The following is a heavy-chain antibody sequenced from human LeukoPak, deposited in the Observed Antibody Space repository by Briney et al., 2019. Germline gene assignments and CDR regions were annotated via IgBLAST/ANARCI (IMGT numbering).Heavy chain of an antibody. Sequence: ASVKVSCKASGYTFTSYDINWVRQATGQGLEWMGWMNPNSGNTGYAQKFQGRVTITRNTSISTAYMELSSLRSEDTAVYYCARAYCGGDCHIPFYYYYYMDVWGKGTTVTISS. J-gene: IGHJ6*03. V-gene: IGHV1-8*03. CDR1: GYTFTSYD. CDR3: ARAYCGGDCHIPFYYYYYMDV. D-gene: IGHD2-21*02. CDR2: MNPNSGNT.